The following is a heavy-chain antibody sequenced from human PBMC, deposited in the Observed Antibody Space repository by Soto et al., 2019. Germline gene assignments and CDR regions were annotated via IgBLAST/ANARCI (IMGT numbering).Heavy chain of an antibody. CDR1: GFTFSSYW. D-gene: IGHD3-3*01. V-gene: IGHV3-7*01. Sequence: PGGSLRLSCAASGFTFSSYWMSWVRQAPGKGLEWVANIKQDGSEKYYVDSVKGRFTISRDNAKNSLYLQMNSLRAEDTAVYYCARAPLPYYDFWSGYLYYYYGMDVWGQGTTVTV. J-gene: IGHJ6*02. CDR3: ARAPLPYYDFWSGYLYYYYGMDV. CDR2: IKQDGSEK.